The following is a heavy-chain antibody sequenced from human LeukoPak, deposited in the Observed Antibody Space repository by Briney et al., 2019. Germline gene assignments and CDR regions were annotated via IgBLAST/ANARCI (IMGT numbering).Heavy chain of an antibody. CDR3: ARDGGYGRGWFDP. CDR2: IYYSGGT. CDR1: GGSISSYY. V-gene: IGHV4-59*01. Sequence: PSETLSLTCTVSGGSISSYYWSCIPQPPGKGLKWIGYIYYSGGTNYNTSLKSRVTISVDTSKNQFSLKLSSVTAADTAVYYCARDGGYGRGWFDPWGQGTLVTVSS. D-gene: IGHD5-12*01. J-gene: IGHJ5*02.